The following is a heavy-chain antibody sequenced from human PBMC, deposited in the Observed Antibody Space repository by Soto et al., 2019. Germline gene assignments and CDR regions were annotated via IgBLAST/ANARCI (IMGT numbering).Heavy chain of an antibody. J-gene: IGHJ4*02. D-gene: IGHD6-19*01. CDR1: GGSFSGYY. Sequence: SETLSLTCAVYGGSFSGYYWSWIRQPPGKGLEWIGEINHSGSTNYNPSLKSRVTISVDTSKNQFSLKLSSVTAADTAVYYCARALVAVAGPSYYFDYWGQGTLVTVSS. CDR3: ARALVAVAGPSYYFDY. V-gene: IGHV4-34*01. CDR2: INHSGST.